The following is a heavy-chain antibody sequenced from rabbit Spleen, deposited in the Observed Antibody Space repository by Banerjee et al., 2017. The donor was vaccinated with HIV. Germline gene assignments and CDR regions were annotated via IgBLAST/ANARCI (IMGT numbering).Heavy chain of an antibody. CDR2: INTATGKS. V-gene: IGHV1S45*01. Sequence: QEQLEESGGGLVKPEGSLTLTCKASGFSFSDNDVMCWVRQAPGKGLEWIGCINTATGKSVYASWAKGRFTISNTSSTTVTLQMTSLTAADTATYFCARDLVGVIGWNFGLWGPGTLVTVS. CDR1: GFSFSDNDV. J-gene: IGHJ4*01. D-gene: IGHD1-1*01. CDR3: ARDLVGVIGWNFGL.